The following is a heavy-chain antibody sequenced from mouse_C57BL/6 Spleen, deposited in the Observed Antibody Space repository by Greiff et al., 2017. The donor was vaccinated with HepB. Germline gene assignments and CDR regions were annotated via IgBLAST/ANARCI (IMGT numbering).Heavy chain of an antibody. D-gene: IGHD2-2*01. Sequence: EVKLVESGGGLVKPGGSLKLSCAASGFTFSDYGMHWVRQAPEKGLEWVAYISSGSSTIYYADTVKGRFTISRDNAKNTLFLQMTSLRSEDTAMFYCARLGYEGFAYWGQGTLVTVSA. V-gene: IGHV5-17*01. J-gene: IGHJ3*01. CDR1: GFTFSDYG. CDR3: ARLGYEGFAY. CDR2: ISSGSSTI.